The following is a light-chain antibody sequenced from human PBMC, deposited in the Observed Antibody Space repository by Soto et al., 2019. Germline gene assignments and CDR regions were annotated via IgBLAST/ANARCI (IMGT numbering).Light chain of an antibody. V-gene: IGKV3-11*01. CDR3: QLRSDWPPTYT. CDR1: QIVTSS. J-gene: IGKJ2*01. Sequence: EVVLTQSPATLSLSPGTGATLSCRASQIVTSSLAWYQQRPGLSPRLLIYDTFTRATGSPARFSATGAGTDFTLTISSLEPEDSAVYFCQLRSDWPPTYTFGQGTKLE. CDR2: DTF.